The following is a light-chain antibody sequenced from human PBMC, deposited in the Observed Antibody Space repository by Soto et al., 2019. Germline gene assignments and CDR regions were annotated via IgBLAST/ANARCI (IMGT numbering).Light chain of an antibody. Sequence: DIQMTQSPSTLSASIGERVTITCRASQTVSNWLAWYQQKPGKAPKLLIYDVSNLESGVPSRFSGSGSGTDFTLTIRSLQPEDFATYYCQQSYSTRITFGQGTRLEIK. CDR2: DVS. CDR1: QTVSNW. V-gene: IGKV1-5*01. J-gene: IGKJ5*01. CDR3: QQSYSTRIT.